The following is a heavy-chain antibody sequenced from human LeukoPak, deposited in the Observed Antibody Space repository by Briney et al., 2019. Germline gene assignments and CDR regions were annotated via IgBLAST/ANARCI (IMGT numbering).Heavy chain of an antibody. CDR3: AAQRGASLHDFWSTRLFDP. CDR1: GFTLHTSA. CDR2: IVLGSGNT. V-gene: IGHV1-58*02. J-gene: IGHJ5*02. D-gene: IGHD3-3*01. Sequence: SVKVSCKASGFTLHTSAMQWVRQARGQRLEWIGWIVLGSGNTVYSHKFHDRVIITRDMSTSTVYMELDSLGSEDTAVYYCAAQRGASLHDFWSTRLFDPWGQGTLVTVSS.